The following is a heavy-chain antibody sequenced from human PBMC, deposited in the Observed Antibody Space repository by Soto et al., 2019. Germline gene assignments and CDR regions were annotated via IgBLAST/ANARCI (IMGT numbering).Heavy chain of an antibody. J-gene: IGHJ5*02. CDR2: ISAYNGNT. CDR3: ARDGYFDSSGYYRA. Sequence: QVQLVQSGAEVKKPGASVKVSCKASGYTFTSYGIIWVRQAPGQGLEWMGWISAYNGNTNYAQKFQGRVTMTTDTSTSKAYMELRSLRSDDTAVYYCARDGYFDSSGYYRAWGQGTLVTVSS. CDR1: GYTFTSYG. V-gene: IGHV1-18*01. D-gene: IGHD3-22*01.